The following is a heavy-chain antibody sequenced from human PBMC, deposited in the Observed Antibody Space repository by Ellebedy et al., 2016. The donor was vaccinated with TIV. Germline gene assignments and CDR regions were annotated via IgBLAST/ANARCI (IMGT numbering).Heavy chain of an antibody. CDR2: ISDDGRNK. D-gene: IGHD3-16*01. Sequence: PGGSLRLSCAASGFIFSNYGIHWVRQAPGKGLEWVAVISDDGRNKYYADSVKGRFSISRDNSKNTLYLQMNSLRAEDTAVYSCARDLGHIWGSIDYWGQGSLVSVSS. CDR3: ARDLGHIWGSIDY. CDR1: GFIFSNYG. V-gene: IGHV3-30*03. J-gene: IGHJ4*02.